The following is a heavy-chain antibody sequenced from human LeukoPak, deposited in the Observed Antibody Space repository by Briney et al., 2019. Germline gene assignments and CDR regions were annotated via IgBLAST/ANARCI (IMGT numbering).Heavy chain of an antibody. CDR2: INHSGST. V-gene: IGHV4-34*01. Sequence: PSETLSLTCAVYGGSFSGYYWSWIRQPPGKGLEWIGEINHSGSTNYNPSLKSRVTISVDTSKNQFSLKLSSVTAADTAVYYCARGRNIAAAGDTTFDYWGQGTLVTVSS. CDR1: GGSFSGYY. D-gene: IGHD6-13*01. CDR3: ARGRNIAAAGDTTFDY. J-gene: IGHJ4*02.